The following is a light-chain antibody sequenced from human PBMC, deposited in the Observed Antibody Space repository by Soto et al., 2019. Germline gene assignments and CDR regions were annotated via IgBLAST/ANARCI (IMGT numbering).Light chain of an antibody. CDR3: QQYAAYPLT. Sequence: DIQMTQSPSSLSASVGDTVTITCRASQGINNLLAWFQRKPGKAPKSLIFGASSLQSGVPSKFSGSGSGTDFTLTISSLQPEDFAIYYCQQYAAYPLTFGQGTRLDIK. CDR1: QGINNL. V-gene: IGKV1-16*02. J-gene: IGKJ5*01. CDR2: GAS.